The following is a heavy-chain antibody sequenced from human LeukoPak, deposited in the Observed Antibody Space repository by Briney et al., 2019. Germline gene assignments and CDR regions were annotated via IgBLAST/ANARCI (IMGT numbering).Heavy chain of an antibody. CDR3: ARDLFSGPPFDY. Sequence: GRSLRLSCAAPGFTFSSYGTHWVRQAPGKGLEWVAVIWYDGSNIYYADSVKGRFTISRDNSKNTLYLQMNSLRAEDTAVYYCARDLFSGPPFDYWGQGTLVTVSS. V-gene: IGHV3-33*01. CDR1: GFTFSSYG. D-gene: IGHD2-21*01. CDR2: IWYDGSNI. J-gene: IGHJ4*02.